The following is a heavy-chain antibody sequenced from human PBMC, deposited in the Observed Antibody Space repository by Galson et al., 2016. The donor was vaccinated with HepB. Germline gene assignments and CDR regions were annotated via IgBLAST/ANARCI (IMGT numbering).Heavy chain of an antibody. V-gene: IGHV4-59*02. J-gene: IGHJ2*01. CDR3: ARDGLGYDSGTLWYFDL. CDR2: VHYSGTT. D-gene: IGHD3-22*01. Sequence: SETLSLTCTVSGVSVSDYYWNWIRQSPGKGLEWIGYVHYSGTTNYNSSLRSRLTISVDTSKNQFSLTLTSVTAADTAVSFCARDGLGYDSGTLWYFDLWGRGTLVGVSS. CDR1: GVSVSDYY.